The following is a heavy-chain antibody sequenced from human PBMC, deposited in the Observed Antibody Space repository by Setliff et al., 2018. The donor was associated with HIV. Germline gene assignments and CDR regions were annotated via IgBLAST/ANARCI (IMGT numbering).Heavy chain of an antibody. J-gene: IGHJ4*02. CDR1: AFIFSSYS. D-gene: IGHD3-22*01. Sequence: PGGSLRLSCAASAFIFSSYSMNWVCQVPGKGLEWVAYIGGSGGSTYYADSVKGRFTISRDNAKNTLYLQVNSLRAEDTAVYYCVRSDRGGVDYWGQGTLVTVSS. CDR2: IGGSGGST. CDR3: VRSDRGGVDY. V-gene: IGHV3-48*04.